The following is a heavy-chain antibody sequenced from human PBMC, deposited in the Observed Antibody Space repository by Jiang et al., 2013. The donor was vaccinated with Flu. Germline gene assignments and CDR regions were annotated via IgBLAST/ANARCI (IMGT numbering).Heavy chain of an antibody. CDR2: INPIDGYS. Sequence: SLSISCKGSGYSFSSYWISWVRQMPGKGLEWMGRINPIDGYSNFGPSFEGHVTISVDKSISTAYLHWSSLKASDTAMYYCARHRGIYSSSSGSDQWGQGTLVTVSS. J-gene: IGHJ4*02. CDR1: GYSFSSYW. V-gene: IGHV5-10-1*01. CDR3: ARHRGIYSSSSGSDQ. D-gene: IGHD6-6*01.